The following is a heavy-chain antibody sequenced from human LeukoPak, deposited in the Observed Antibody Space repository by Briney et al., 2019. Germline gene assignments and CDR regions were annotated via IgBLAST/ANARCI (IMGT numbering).Heavy chain of an antibody. CDR2: ISAYIGNT. CDR3: ARVWFGELAFDY. Sequence: ASVKVSCKASGSTFTSYGVSWVRQAPRQGLEWMGWISAYIGNTNYAQKLQGRVTMTTDTSTSTAYMELRSLRSDDPAVYYCARVWFGELAFDYWGQGTLVTVSS. J-gene: IGHJ4*02. D-gene: IGHD3-10*01. V-gene: IGHV1-18*01. CDR1: GSTFTSYG.